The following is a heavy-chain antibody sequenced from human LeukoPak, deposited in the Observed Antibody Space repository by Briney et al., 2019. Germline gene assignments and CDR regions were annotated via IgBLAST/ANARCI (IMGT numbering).Heavy chain of an antibody. CDR2: ISGSGGGT. D-gene: IGHD2-2*01. V-gene: IGHV3-23*01. CDR3: AKGRDSTSYYDN. Sequence: GGSLRLSCAASGFTFTNCAMSWVRQAPGKGLEWVSAISGSGGGTYYADSVKGRFTISRDNSKNMLFLQMNSLRAEDTAVYYCAKGRDSTSYYDNWGQGTLVTVSS. CDR1: GFTFTNCA. J-gene: IGHJ4*02.